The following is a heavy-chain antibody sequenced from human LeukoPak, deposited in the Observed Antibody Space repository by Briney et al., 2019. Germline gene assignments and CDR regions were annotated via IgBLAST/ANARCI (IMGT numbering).Heavy chain of an antibody. Sequence: SVKVSCKASGGTFSSYAISWVRQAPGEGLEWMGGIIPIFGTANYAQKFQGRVTITTDESTSTAYMELSSLRSEDTAVYYCARTGLLTGTTVNWFDPWGQGTLVTVSS. J-gene: IGHJ5*02. CDR2: IIPIFGTA. CDR1: GGTFSSYA. D-gene: IGHD1-20*01. CDR3: ARTGLLTGTTVNWFDP. V-gene: IGHV1-69*05.